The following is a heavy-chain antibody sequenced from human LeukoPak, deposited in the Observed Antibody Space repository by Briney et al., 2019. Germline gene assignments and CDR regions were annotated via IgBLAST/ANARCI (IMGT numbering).Heavy chain of an antibody. CDR3: ASPQTSGYAFGY. Sequence: GGSLRLSCAASGFTFSNYEMIWVRQAPGKGLECVSYISGSGRTIYYADPVKGRFTISRDNAKNSLYLQMYSLRAGDTAAYYCASPQTSGYAFGYWGQGTLVTVSS. CDR1: GFTFSNYE. D-gene: IGHD5-12*01. V-gene: IGHV3-48*03. CDR2: ISGSGRTI. J-gene: IGHJ4*02.